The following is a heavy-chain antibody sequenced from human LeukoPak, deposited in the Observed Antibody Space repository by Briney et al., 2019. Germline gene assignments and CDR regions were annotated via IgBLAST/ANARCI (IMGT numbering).Heavy chain of an antibody. CDR3: ARDEAGLTGYPDY. D-gene: IGHD3-9*01. J-gene: IGHJ4*02. CDR2: IYYSGST. V-gene: IGHV4-59*01. CDR1: GGSISSYY. Sequence: SETLSLTCTVSGGSISSYYWSWIRQPPGKGLEWIGYIYYSGSTNYNPSLKSRVTISVDTSKDQFSLKLTSVTAADTAVYYCARDEAGLTGYPDYWGQGTLVTVSS.